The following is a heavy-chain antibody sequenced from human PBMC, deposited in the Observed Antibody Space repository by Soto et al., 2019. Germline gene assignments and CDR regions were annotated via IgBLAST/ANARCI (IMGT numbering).Heavy chain of an antibody. Sequence: GGSLRLSCAASGFTFSSYGIHWVRQAPGKGLEWVAVISYDGSNKYYADSVKGRFTISRDNSKNTLYLQMNSLRAEDTAVYYCARDRYSYYDFWSGSLPYYYYGMDVWGQGTTVTSP. CDR2: ISYDGSNK. D-gene: IGHD3-3*01. CDR1: GFTFSSYG. CDR3: ARDRYSYYDFWSGSLPYYYYGMDV. V-gene: IGHV3-30*03. J-gene: IGHJ6*02.